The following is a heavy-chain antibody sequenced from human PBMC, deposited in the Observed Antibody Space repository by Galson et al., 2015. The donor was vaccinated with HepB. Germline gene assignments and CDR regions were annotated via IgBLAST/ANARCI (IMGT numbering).Heavy chain of an antibody. J-gene: IGHJ4*02. D-gene: IGHD3-3*01. CDR2: IIPIFGTA. CDR3: ASSKTYYDFWSGYYSSGYFDY. CDR1: GGTFSSYA. V-gene: IGHV1-69*13. Sequence: SVKVSCKASGGTFSSYAISWVRQAPGQGLEWMGGIIPIFGTANYAQKFQGRVTITADESTSTAYMELSSLRSEDTAVYCCASSKTYYDFWSGYYSSGYFDYWGQGTLVTVSS.